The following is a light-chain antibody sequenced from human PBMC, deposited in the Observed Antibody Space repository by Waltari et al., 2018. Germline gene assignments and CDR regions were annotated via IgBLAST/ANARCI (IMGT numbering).Light chain of an antibody. J-gene: IGLJ2*01. CDR1: SSHIGAGYD. V-gene: IGLV1-40*01. CDR2: GNS. Sequence: QSVLTQPPSVSGAPGQRVTLSCPGSSSHIGAGYDVQWYQQLPGTAPKLLIYGNSNRPSGVPDRFSGSKSGTSASLAITGLQAEDEADYYCQSYDSSLSVVFGGGTKLTVL. CDR3: QSYDSSLSVV.